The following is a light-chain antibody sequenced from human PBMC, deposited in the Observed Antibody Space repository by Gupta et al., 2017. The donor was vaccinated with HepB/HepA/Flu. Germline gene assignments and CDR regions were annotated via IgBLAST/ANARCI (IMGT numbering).Light chain of an antibody. CDR3: TAYTKTDTVV. CDR1: SSAIGYFNY. V-gene: IGLV2-14*03. CDR2: DGS. J-gene: IGLJ1*01. Sequence: QSALNQPASVSGSPGKSINISCTGTSSAIGYFNYVSWLQLPPGKPPRFIIHDGSRRPSGVSSRFSGSKAGNTASRTLSGLQAEDEADYYCTAYTKTDTVVFGAGTKVTVL.